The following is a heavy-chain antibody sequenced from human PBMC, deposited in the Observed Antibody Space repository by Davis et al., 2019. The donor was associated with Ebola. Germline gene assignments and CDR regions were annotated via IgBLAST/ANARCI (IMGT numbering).Heavy chain of an antibody. CDR1: GYTFTGYY. CDR2: INPNSGGT. D-gene: IGHD2-21*02. J-gene: IGHJ4*02. Sequence: ASVQVSCKASGYTFTGYYMHWVRQAPGQGLEWMGWINPNSGGTKYAQKFQGRVTMTRDTSISTAYMELSKLRSDDTAVYYCARDRECSGGDCPGVFDYWGQGTLVTVSS. V-gene: IGHV1-2*02. CDR3: ARDRECSGGDCPGVFDY.